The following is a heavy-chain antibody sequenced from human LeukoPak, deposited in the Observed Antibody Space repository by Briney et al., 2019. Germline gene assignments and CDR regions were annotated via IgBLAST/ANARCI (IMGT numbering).Heavy chain of an antibody. V-gene: IGHV4-59*01. D-gene: IGHD5-18*01. Sequence: SETLSLTCTVSGGSISSYYWSWLRQHPGKGMEWLGYIYNSGSTNYTPSLKSRVTISVDTSKNQFSLKLSSVTAADTAVYYCARGNTAMVAYYFDYWGQGTLVTVSS. CDR1: GGSISSYY. CDR2: IYNSGST. CDR3: ARGNTAMVAYYFDY. J-gene: IGHJ4*02.